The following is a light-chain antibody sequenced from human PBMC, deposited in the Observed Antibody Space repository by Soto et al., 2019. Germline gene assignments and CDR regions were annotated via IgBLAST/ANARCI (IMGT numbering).Light chain of an antibody. Sequence: EIVMTQSPATLSVSPGERATVHRSDSQSVSSNLAWYQQKPGQAPRLLIYGASTRANGIPARFSGSGSGTEFTLTISSLQSEDFAVYYCKQYNNWPLTFGGGTKVDIK. J-gene: IGKJ4*01. CDR3: KQYNNWPLT. V-gene: IGKV3-15*01. CDR2: GAS. CDR1: QSVSSN.